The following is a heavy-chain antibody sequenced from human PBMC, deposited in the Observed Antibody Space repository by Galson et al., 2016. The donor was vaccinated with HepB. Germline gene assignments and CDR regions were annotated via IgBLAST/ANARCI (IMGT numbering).Heavy chain of an antibody. CDR2: IYPGDSDT. D-gene: IGHD6-19*01. V-gene: IGHV5-51*03. CDR3: ARDARYSTGWNALNI. J-gene: IGHJ3*02. Sequence: QSGAEVKKPGESLKISCTGSGYIFTNYWIAWVRQMPGKGLEWMGIIYPGDSDTRYSPSFQGQVTISADKSINTAYLQWSSLKASDTAMYYCARDARYSTGWNALNIWGQGTMVSVSS. CDR1: GYIFTNYW.